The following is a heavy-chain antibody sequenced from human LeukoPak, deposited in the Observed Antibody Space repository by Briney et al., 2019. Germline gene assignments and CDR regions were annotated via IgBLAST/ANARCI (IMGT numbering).Heavy chain of an antibody. CDR2: ISYDGSNK. CDR3: ARGPPMYYDGSSGYHYDYFDH. V-gene: IGHV3-30*19. CDR1: GFTFSSYG. D-gene: IGHD3-22*01. Sequence: PGGSLRLSCAASGFTFSSYGMHWVRQAPGKGLEWVALISYDGSNKYYADSLKGRFTISRDNSKNTLYLQMNSLRADDTAVYYCARGPPMYYDGSSGYHYDYFDHWGQGTLVTVSS. J-gene: IGHJ4*02.